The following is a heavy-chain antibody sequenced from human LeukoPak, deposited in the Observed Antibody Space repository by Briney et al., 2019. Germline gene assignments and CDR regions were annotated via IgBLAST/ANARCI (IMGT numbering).Heavy chain of an antibody. Sequence: PSETLSLTCTVSGGSVSSGDYYWSWFRQPPGKGLEWIGYIYNSGTTYYNPSLRSRVTLSVDTSKNQFSLRLNSVAAADTAVYYCARKRYDDPYFFDYWGQGTLVTVPS. CDR2: IYNSGTT. V-gene: IGHV4-30-4*01. D-gene: IGHD3-22*01. CDR3: ARKRYDDPYFFDY. CDR1: GGSVSSGDYY. J-gene: IGHJ4*02.